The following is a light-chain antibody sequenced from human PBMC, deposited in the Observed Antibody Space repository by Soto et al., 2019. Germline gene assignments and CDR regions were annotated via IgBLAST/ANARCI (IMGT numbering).Light chain of an antibody. CDR1: QSVSSSY. CDR3: QQYGSFPYT. V-gene: IGKV3-20*01. Sequence: EIVLTRSPGTLSLSPGERATLSCRASQSVSSSYLAWYQQKPGQAPGLLIYDASSRATGIPDRFSGSGSGTDFTLTISRLEHEDFAVYYCQQYGSFPYTFGQGTKLEIK. CDR2: DAS. J-gene: IGKJ2*01.